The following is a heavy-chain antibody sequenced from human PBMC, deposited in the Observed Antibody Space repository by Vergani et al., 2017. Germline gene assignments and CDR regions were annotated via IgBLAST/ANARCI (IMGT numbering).Heavy chain of an antibody. V-gene: IGHV4-61*02. D-gene: IGHD6-13*01. CDR2: IYTSGST. Sequence: QVQLQESGPGLVKPSQTLSLTCTVSGGSISSGSYYWSWIRQPAGKGLEWIGRIYTSGSTNYNPSLKSRVTISVDTSKNQFSLKLSSVTAADTAVYYGARGQLVPGYYYYMDVWGKGTTVTVSS. CDR3: ARGQLVPGYYYYMDV. CDR1: GGSISSGSYY. J-gene: IGHJ6*03.